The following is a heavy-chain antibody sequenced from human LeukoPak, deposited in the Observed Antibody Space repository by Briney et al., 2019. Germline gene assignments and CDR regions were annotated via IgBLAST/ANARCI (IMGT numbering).Heavy chain of an antibody. CDR1: GFTFSSYW. CDR2: INSDGSST. D-gene: IGHD4-17*01. Sequence: PGGSLRLSCAASGFTFSSYWMHWVRQAPEKWLVWVSRINSDGSSTSYADSVKGRFTISRDNAKNTLYLQMNSLRAEDTAVYYCASGGVGYGDYNYYFDYWGQGTLVTVSS. V-gene: IGHV3-74*01. J-gene: IGHJ4*02. CDR3: ASGGVGYGDYNYYFDY.